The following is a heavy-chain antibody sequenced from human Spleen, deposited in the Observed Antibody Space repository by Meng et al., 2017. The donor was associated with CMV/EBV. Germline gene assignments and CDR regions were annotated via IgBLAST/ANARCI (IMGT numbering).Heavy chain of an antibody. Sequence: SGSTFSAYYIHWVRQAPGQSLEWMGWINPNSGGTNYAQKVQGRATMTRDTSISTAYMELSRLRSDDTAVYYCAVAYPFHLLSSDAFDIWGQGTMVTVSS. CDR3: AVAYPFHLLSSDAFDI. J-gene: IGHJ3*02. D-gene: IGHD1-26*01. CDR2: INPNSGGT. CDR1: GSTFSAYY. V-gene: IGHV1-2*02.